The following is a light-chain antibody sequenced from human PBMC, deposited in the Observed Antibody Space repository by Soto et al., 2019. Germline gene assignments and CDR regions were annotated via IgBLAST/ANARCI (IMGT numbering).Light chain of an antibody. CDR3: LQAAHSPLT. V-gene: IGKV2-28*01. CDR2: LAS. CDR1: QSLLQSNGNNH. Sequence: DIVLTQSPLSLPVTPGEPASISCRSSQSLLQSNGNNHVDWYLQRPGQSPQLPLYLASSRASGVPDRFSGSGSGTEFSLEISRVEAEDVGVYYCLQAAHSPLTFRQGTRLEIK. J-gene: IGKJ5*01.